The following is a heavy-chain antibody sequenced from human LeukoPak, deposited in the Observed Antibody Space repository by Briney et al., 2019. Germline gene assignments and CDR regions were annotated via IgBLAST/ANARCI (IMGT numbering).Heavy chain of an antibody. V-gene: IGHV3-23*01. CDR2: ISGSGGST. Sequence: GGSLRLSCAASGFPFSTYAMSWVRQAPGKGLEWISAISGSGGSTYYADSVKGRFTVSRDNSKNKVYLQMNSLRAEDTAVYYCAKEYCSGGSCHFSDYWGQGTLVTVSS. D-gene: IGHD2-15*01. J-gene: IGHJ4*02. CDR1: GFPFSTYA. CDR3: AKEYCSGGSCHFSDY.